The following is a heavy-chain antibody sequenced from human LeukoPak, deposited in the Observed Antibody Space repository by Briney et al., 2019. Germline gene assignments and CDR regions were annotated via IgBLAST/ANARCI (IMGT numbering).Heavy chain of an antibody. V-gene: IGHV3-30*02. D-gene: IGHD3-10*01. Sequence: GGSLRLSCAASGFTFSSYGMHWVRQAPGKGLEWVAFIRYDGSNKYYADSVKGRFTISRDNSKNTLYLQMNSLRAEDTAVYYCKTSSAMVRGNQGFDPWGQGTLVTVCS. CDR2: IRYDGSNK. CDR1: GFTFSSYG. CDR3: KTSSAMVRGNQGFDP. J-gene: IGHJ5*02.